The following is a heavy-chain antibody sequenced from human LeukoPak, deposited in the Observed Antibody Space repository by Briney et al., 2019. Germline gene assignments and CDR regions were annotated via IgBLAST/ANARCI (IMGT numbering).Heavy chain of an antibody. CDR1: GYTFTGYY. D-gene: IGHD6-19*01. J-gene: IGHJ4*02. CDR2: INPNSGGT. V-gene: IGHV1-2*02. CDR3: ARSVAVAGTSFDY. Sequence: ASVKVSCKASGYTFTGYYMHWVRQAPGQGLEWMGWINPNSGGTNYAQKFQGRVTMTRDTSISTAYMELSRLRSDDTAVYYCARSVAVAGTSFDYWGQGTLVTVSS.